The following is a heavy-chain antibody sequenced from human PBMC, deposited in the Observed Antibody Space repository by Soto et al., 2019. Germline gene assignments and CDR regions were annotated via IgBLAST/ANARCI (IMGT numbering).Heavy chain of an antibody. V-gene: IGHV1-69*13. CDR1: GGTFSSYA. J-gene: IGHJ6*02. CDR2: IIPIFGTA. CDR3: ARAEDIVVVPAAMVYGMDV. D-gene: IGHD2-2*01. Sequence: ASVKVSCKASGGTFSSYAISWVRQAPGQGLEWMGGIIPIFGTANYAQKFQGRVTITADEPTSTAYMELSSLRSEDTAVYYCARAEDIVVVPAAMVYGMDVWGQGTTVTVSS.